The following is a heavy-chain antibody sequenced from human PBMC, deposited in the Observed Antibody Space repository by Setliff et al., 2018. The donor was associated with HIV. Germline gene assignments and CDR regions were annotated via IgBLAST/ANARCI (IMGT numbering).Heavy chain of an antibody. CDR1: GLTFNGYW. V-gene: IGHV3-66*02. CDR2: IYSDGST. Sequence: GGSLRLSCVASGLTFNGYWMSWVRQAPGKGLEWVSTIYSDGSTYHADYVNGRSTLSRDISENALYLQIDRLRHEDTAVYSCARLRLYNSALDYWGQGTLVTAPQ. D-gene: IGHD3-10*01. J-gene: IGHJ4*02. CDR3: ARLRLYNSALDY.